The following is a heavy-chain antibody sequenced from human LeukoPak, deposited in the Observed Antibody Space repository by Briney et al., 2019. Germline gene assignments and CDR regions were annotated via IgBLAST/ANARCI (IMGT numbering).Heavy chain of an antibody. CDR3: ARAAHDYGGNPSLDY. J-gene: IGHJ4*02. V-gene: IGHV3-13*01. Sequence: GSLRLSCAASGFTFSSYDMHWVRQATGKGLEWVSAIGTAGDTYYPGSVKGRFTISRENAKNSLYLQMNSLRAGDTAVYYCARAAHDYGGNPSLDYWGQGTLVTVSS. D-gene: IGHD4-23*01. CDR1: GFTFSSYD. CDR2: IGTAGDT.